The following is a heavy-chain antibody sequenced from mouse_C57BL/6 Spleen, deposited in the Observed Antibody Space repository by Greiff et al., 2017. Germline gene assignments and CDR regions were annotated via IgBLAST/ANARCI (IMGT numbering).Heavy chain of an antibody. CDR2: IYPGSGST. CDR3: ARRDAGSRRAY. Sequence: QVHVKQPGAELVKPGASVKMSCKASGYTFTSYWITWVKQRPGQGLEWIGDIYPGSGSTNYTEKFKSKATLTVDTSSSTAYMQLSSLTSRDSADYSGARRDAGSRRAYWGQGTTLTVSS. V-gene: IGHV1-55*01. CDR1: GYTFTSYW. D-gene: IGHD2-4*01. J-gene: IGHJ2*01.